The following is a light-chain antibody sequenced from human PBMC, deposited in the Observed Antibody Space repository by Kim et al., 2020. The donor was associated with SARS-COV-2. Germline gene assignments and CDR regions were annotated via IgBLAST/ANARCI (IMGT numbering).Light chain of an antibody. CDR1: QSVHFC. CDR3: HHRSAWPLT. Sequence: EIVLTQSPATLSLSPGETATLSCRASQSVHFCLAWYQQKPGQSPRLLIYDASNRATGIPARFSGSGSGTDFTLTISSLEPEDFATYYCHHRSAWPLTFGGGTKVDIK. J-gene: IGKJ4*02. V-gene: IGKV3-11*01. CDR2: DAS.